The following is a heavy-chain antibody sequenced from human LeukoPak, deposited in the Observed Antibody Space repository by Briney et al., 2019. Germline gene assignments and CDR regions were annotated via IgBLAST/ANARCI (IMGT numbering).Heavy chain of an antibody. CDR3: ARRGGSGRSFDY. D-gene: IGHD3-10*01. J-gene: IGHJ4*02. CDR2: IYSSGSS. V-gene: IGHV4-39*01. Sequence: SETLSLTCTVSGGSISSSSYYWGWIRQPPGKGLEWIGSIYSSGSSYYNPSLKSRVTISVDTSKNQFSLNLSSVPASDTAVYYCARRGGSGRSFDYWGQGILVTVSS. CDR1: GGSISSSSYY.